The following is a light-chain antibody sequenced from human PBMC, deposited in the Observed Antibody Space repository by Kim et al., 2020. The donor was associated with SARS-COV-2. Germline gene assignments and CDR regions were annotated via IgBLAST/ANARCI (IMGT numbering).Light chain of an antibody. CDR1: QSVSSN. CDR2: GAS. V-gene: IGKV3-15*01. J-gene: IGKJ1*01. Sequence: EIVMTQSPATLSVSPGERATLSCRASQSVSSNLAWYQQKAGQAPRLLISGASTRATGIPARFSGSGSGTEFTLTISSLQSEDFAVYYCQQYNNWPRTFGQGTKVDIK. CDR3: QQYNNWPRT.